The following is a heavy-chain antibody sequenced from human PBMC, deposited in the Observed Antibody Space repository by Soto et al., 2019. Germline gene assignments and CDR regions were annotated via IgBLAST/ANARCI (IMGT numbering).Heavy chain of an antibody. D-gene: IGHD1-1*01. Sequence: QVQLVQSGAELRKPGSSVKVSCKASGGTFSDSTINWVRQAPGQRLEWMGGVIPIFDTANYAEKFQGRVTITADESTSTSFMEVSSLRSGDTAVYYCARNGTLTGYSYGMDVWGQGTMVTVSS. V-gene: IGHV1-69*01. CDR2: VIPIFDTA. CDR1: GGTFSDST. CDR3: ARNGTLTGYSYGMDV. J-gene: IGHJ6*02.